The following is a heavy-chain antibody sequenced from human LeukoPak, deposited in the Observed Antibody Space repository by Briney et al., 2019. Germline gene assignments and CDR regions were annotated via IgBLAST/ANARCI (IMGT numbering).Heavy chain of an antibody. CDR3: AKEMWYGDY. CDR2: VSGSGGST. CDR1: GFTFSNNA. V-gene: IGHV3-23*01. J-gene: IGHJ4*02. D-gene: IGHD2-15*01. Sequence: GGSLRLSCAASGFTFSNNAMSWVRQAPGEGLEWVSSVSGSGGSTYYADSVKGRFTISRDNSKNTLYLQMNSLRAEDTAVYYCAKEMWYGDYWGQGTLVTVSS.